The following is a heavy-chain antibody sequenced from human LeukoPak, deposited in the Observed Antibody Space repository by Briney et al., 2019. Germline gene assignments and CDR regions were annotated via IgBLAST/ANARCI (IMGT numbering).Heavy chain of an antibody. CDR3: AREYYYDSSGYLDY. Sequence: QPGGSLRLSFAASGFTFSSYSMNWVRQAPGKGLEWVSYISSSSSTIYYADSVKGRFTISRDNAKNSLYLQMNSLRAEDTAVYYCAREYYYDSSGYLDYWGQGTLVTVSS. CDR2: ISSSSSTI. D-gene: IGHD3-22*01. V-gene: IGHV3-48*04. CDR1: GFTFSSYS. J-gene: IGHJ4*02.